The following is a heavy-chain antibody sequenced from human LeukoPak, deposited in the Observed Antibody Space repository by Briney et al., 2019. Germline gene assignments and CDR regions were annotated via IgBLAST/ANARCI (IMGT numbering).Heavy chain of an antibody. CDR2: IYSSGSA. J-gene: IGHJ4*02. Sequence: ASETLSLTCTVSGGSINSNNYYWGWIRQPPGKGLEWIGSIYSSGSAYYNPSLKSRVTISVDTSKNQFSLRLSSVTAADTAVYYCQSRYLEWLLEYWGQGTLVTVSS. CDR1: GGSINSNNYY. V-gene: IGHV4-39*01. CDR3: QSRYLEWLLEY. D-gene: IGHD3-3*01.